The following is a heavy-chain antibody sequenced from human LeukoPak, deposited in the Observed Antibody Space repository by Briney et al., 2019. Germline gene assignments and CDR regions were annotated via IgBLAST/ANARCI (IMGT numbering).Heavy chain of an antibody. CDR3: AKGNRITMIVVVITLDY. D-gene: IGHD3-22*01. J-gene: IGHJ4*02. Sequence: GGSLRLSCAASGFTFSSYAMSWVRQAPGEGLEWVSAISGSGGSTYYADSVKGRFTISRDNSKNTLYLQMNSLRAEDTAVYYCAKGNRITMIVVVITLDYWGQGTLVTVSS. CDR1: GFTFSSYA. CDR2: ISGSGGST. V-gene: IGHV3-23*01.